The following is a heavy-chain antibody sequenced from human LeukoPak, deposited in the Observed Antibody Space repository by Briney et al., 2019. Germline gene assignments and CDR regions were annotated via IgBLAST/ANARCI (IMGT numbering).Heavy chain of an antibody. CDR1: GGSLDPYY. CDR3: ARDRDEGFDL. Sequence: SETLSLTCTVSGGSLDPYYWSWIRQPPGKGLEWIGYFFYSGSTNYNPSFNSRVIISIDTAKNQISLSLSSVTAADTAVYYCARDRDEGFDLWGRGTLVTVSS. J-gene: IGHJ2*01. CDR2: FFYSGST. V-gene: IGHV4-59*12.